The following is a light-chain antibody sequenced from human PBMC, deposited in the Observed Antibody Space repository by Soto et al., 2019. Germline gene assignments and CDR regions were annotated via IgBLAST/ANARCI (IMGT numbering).Light chain of an antibody. Sequence: DIQMTQSPSSLSASVGDTVTITCQASRDISVYLNWYQQKPGKAPKLLVFDASNLQTGVPSRFXGSGSGTHFTFTRSSMQTDDVATYYCQQYDNLPPYTFGQGPRLEI. CDR1: RDISVY. V-gene: IGKV1-33*01. CDR3: QQYDNLPPYT. J-gene: IGKJ2*01. CDR2: DAS.